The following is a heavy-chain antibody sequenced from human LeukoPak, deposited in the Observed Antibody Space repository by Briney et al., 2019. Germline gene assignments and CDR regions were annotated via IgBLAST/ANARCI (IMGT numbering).Heavy chain of an antibody. V-gene: IGHV4-34*01. CDR3: ASLITMVRGVNYNYYGMDV. CDR1: GGSFSGYY. CDR2: INHSGST. D-gene: IGHD3-10*01. Sequence: SETLSLTCAVYGGSFSGYYWSWIRQPPGKGLEWIGEINHSGSTNYNPSLKSRVTISVDTSKNQFSLKLSSVTAADTAVYYCASLITMVRGVNYNYYGMDVWGQGTTVTVSS. J-gene: IGHJ6*02.